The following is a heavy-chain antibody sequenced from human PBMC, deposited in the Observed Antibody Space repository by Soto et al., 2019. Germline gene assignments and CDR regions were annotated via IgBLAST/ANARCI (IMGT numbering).Heavy chain of an antibody. CDR1: GYTLTELS. D-gene: IGHD1-1*01. J-gene: IGHJ4*02. CDR3: ATDSTGSIVVRLDY. Sequence: ASVKVSCKVSGYTLTELSMHWVRQAPGKGLEWMGGFDPEDGETIYAQKFQGRVTMTEDTSTDTAYMELGSLRSEDTAVYYCATDSTGSIVVRLDYWGQGTLVTVSS. CDR2: FDPEDGET. V-gene: IGHV1-24*01.